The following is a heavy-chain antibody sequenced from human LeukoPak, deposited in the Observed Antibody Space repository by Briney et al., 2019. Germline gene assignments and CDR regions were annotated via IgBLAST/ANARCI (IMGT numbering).Heavy chain of an antibody. D-gene: IGHD1-1*01. Sequence: TLSLTCAVSGGSISSSNWWSWVRQPPGKALEWLALIYWNDDKRYRPSLRSRLTITKDTSKNQVVLTMTNMDPVDTATNYCAHHNSVFLDAFDIWGQGTMVNASS. CDR3: AHHNSVFLDAFDI. CDR1: GGSISSSNW. V-gene: IGHV2-5*01. J-gene: IGHJ3*02. CDR2: IYWNDDK.